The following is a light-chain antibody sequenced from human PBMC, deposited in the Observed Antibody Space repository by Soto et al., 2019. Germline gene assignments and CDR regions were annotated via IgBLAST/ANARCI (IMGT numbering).Light chain of an antibody. CDR3: QQRSSWPIT. CDR1: QSVSSY. Sequence: EIVLTQSPATLSLSPGERATLSFGASQSVSSYLAWYQQKPGQAPRLLIYDASNRATGIPARFSGSGSGADFTLTISSLEPEDFAVYYCQQRSSWPITFGQGTRLEIK. CDR2: DAS. V-gene: IGKV3-11*01. J-gene: IGKJ5*01.